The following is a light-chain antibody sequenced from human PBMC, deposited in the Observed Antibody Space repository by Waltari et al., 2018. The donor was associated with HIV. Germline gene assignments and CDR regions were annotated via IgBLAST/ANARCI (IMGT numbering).Light chain of an antibody. V-gene: IGLV3-25*03. J-gene: IGLJ2*01. CDR2: KDS. Sequence: SYELTQPPSVSVSPGQTARITCSGDALPKQYAYWYQQKPGQAPVLVIYKDSEMPSGIAERFSGSSSGTTVTLTISGVQAEDEADYYCQSADSSGTIVVFGGGTKLTVL. CDR3: QSADSSGTIVV. CDR1: ALPKQY.